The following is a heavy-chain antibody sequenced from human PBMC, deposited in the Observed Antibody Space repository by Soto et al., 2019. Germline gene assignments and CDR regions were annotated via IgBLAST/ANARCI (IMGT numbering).Heavy chain of an antibody. D-gene: IGHD3-9*01. CDR1: GGSISSGGYY. J-gene: IGHJ5*02. CDR2: IYYSGST. CDR3: ARGHYDILTGYYEAWFDP. Sequence: SETLSLTCTVSGGSISSGGYYWSWIRQHPGKGLEWIGYIYYSGSTYYNPSLKSRVTISVDTSKNQFSLKLSSVTAADTAVYYCARGHYDILTGYYEAWFDPWGQGTLVTVSS. V-gene: IGHV4-31*03.